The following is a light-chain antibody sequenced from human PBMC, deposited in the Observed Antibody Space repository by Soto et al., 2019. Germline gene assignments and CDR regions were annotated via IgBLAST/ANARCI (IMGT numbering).Light chain of an antibody. J-gene: IGLJ2*01. V-gene: IGLV1-44*01. CDR2: SDN. CDR3: AAWDDNLNGVV. CDR1: SSNTGSNT. Sequence: QSVLTQPPSASGTPGQRVTISCSGSSSNTGSNTVSWYQQLPGAAPKLLIYSDNQRPSGVPDRISGSKSGTSASLAIRGLQSEDEAEFYCAAWDDNLNGVVFGGGTKLTVL.